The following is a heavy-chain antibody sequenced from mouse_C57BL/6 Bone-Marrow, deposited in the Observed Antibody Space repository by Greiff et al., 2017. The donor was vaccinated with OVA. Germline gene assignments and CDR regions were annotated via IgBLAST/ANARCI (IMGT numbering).Heavy chain of an antibody. V-gene: IGHV2-4*01. CDR3: AKRLLDYYGRGDY. Sequence: VQLVESGPGLVQPSQSLSITCTVSGFSLTSYGVHWVRQPPGKGLEWLGVIWSGGSTDYNAAFISRLSISKDNSKSQVFFKMNSLQADDTAIYYCAKRLLDYYGRGDYWGQGTAVTVSS. J-gene: IGHJ4*01. CDR1: GFSLTSYG. D-gene: IGHD1-1*01. CDR2: IWSGGST.